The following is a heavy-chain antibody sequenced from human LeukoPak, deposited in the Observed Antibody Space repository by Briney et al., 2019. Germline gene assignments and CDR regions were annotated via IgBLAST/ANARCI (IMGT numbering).Heavy chain of an antibody. CDR1: GGTFSSYA. D-gene: IGHD3-22*01. V-gene: IGHV1-69*04. CDR2: IIPILGIA. J-gene: IGHJ4*02. Sequence: ASVKVSCKASGGTFSSYAISWVRQAPGQGLEWMGRIIPILGIANYAQKFQGRATITADKSTSTAYMELSSLRSEDTAVYYRARAGGGYYDSSGYFGESDYWGQGTLVTVSS. CDR3: ARAGGGYYDSSGYFGESDY.